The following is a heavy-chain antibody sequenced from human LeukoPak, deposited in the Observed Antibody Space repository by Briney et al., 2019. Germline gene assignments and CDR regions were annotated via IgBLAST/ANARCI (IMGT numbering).Heavy chain of an antibody. Sequence: GGSLRLSCAASGFTFSSSTMSWVRQAPGKGLEWVSSISGSGDSAWYADSVKGRFTISRDNSKNTLYLQMNSLRAEDTAVYYCAKVHRQWLHFDYWGQGTLVTVSS. V-gene: IGHV3-23*01. CDR1: GFTFSSST. J-gene: IGHJ4*02. CDR2: ISGSGDSA. CDR3: AKVHRQWLHFDY. D-gene: IGHD6-19*01.